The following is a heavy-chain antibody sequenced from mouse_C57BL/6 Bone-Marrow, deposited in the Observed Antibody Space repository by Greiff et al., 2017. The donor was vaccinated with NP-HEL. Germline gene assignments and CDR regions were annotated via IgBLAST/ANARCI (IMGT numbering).Heavy chain of an antibody. V-gene: IGHV5-6*01. J-gene: IGHJ2*01. CDR3: ARWDYGSYYFDY. Sequence: EVQVVESGGDLVKPGGSLKLSCAASGFTFSSYGMSWVRQTPDKRLEWVATICSGGSYTYYPDSVKGRFTISRDNAKNTLYLQMSSLKSEDTAVYDCARWDYGSYYFDYWGQGTTLTVSS. CDR2: ICSGGSYT. D-gene: IGHD2-4*01. CDR1: GFTFSSYG.